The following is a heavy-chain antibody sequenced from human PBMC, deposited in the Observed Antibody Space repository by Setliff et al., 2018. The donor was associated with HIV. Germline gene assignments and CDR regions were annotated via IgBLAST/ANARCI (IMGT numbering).Heavy chain of an antibody. Sequence: ASVKVSCKASGYTFTNYAMNWLRQAPGQGLEWMGWIDTDTGNPTYAQGFTGRFVFSLDTSVSTAFLQISTLKAGDTAVYYCARLSPYGDYLLFQYWGQGTQVTVSS. CDR1: GYTFTNYA. D-gene: IGHD4-17*01. J-gene: IGHJ4*02. CDR3: ARLSPYGDYLLFQY. V-gene: IGHV7-4-1*02. CDR2: IDTDTGNP.